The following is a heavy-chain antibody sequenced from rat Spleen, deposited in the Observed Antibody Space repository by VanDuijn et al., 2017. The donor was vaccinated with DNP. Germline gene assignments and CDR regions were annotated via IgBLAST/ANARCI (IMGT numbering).Heavy chain of an antibody. J-gene: IGHJ2*01. CDR2: ISYSGRT. Sequence: EVQLQESGPGLVKPSQSLSLTCSVTGYSITDNYWGWIRKFPGSKMEYIGHISYSGRTNYNPTLKSRISITRDTSKNQFFLQLNSITTVDTATYYCARWVYYVDYWGQGVMVTVSS. CDR3: ARWVYYVDY. CDR1: GYSITDNY. V-gene: IGHV3-1*01.